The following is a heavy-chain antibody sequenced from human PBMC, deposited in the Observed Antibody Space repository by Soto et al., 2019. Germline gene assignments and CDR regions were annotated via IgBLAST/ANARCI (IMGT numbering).Heavy chain of an antibody. CDR2: IIPIFGTA. CDR1: GGTFSSYA. CDR3: ASREYSSSFDY. Sequence: AASVKVSCKASGGTFSSYAISWVRQAPGQGLEWMGGIIPIFGTANYAQKFQGRVTITADKSTSTAYMELSSLRSEDTAVYYCASREYSSSFDYWGQGTLVTVLL. D-gene: IGHD6-6*01. V-gene: IGHV1-69*06. J-gene: IGHJ4*02.